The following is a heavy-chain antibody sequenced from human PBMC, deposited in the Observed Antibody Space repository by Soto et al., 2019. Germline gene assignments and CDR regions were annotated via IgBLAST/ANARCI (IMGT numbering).Heavy chain of an antibody. Sequence: QVQLVQSGAEVKKPGASVKVSCKASGYTFTSYGISWVRQAPGQGLEWMGWISAYNGNTNYAQKLQGRVTMTTDTSTSRAYMELRSLRSDDTAVYYCARDLALDIVVVVAATPKWFDPWGQGTLVTVSS. CDR1: GYTFTSYG. CDR3: ARDLALDIVVVVAATPKWFDP. J-gene: IGHJ5*02. D-gene: IGHD2-15*01. CDR2: ISAYNGNT. V-gene: IGHV1-18*01.